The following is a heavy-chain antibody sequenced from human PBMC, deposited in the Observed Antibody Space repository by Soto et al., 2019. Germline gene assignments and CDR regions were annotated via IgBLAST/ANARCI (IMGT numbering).Heavy chain of an antibody. CDR3: AKDLVDIVATMAHEYYGMDV. V-gene: IGHV3-15*01. CDR1: GFTFSDAW. Sequence: PGGSLRLSCAASGFTFSDAWMSWVRQAPGKGLDWVGRIKSKSDGGTTEYAAPVRGRFTISRDDSKNTLYLQMNSLRAEDTAVYYCAKDLVDIVATMAHEYYGMDVWGQGTTVTVSS. CDR2: IKSKSDGGTT. D-gene: IGHD5-12*01. J-gene: IGHJ6*02.